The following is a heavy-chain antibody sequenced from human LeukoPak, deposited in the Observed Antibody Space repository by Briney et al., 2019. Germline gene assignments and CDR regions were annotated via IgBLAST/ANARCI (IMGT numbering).Heavy chain of an antibody. CDR1: GFTFSGYC. D-gene: IGHD2-15*01. CDR2: LSNDGTIT. V-gene: IGHV3-74*01. CDR3: GKDYSGSVDY. J-gene: IGHJ4*02. Sequence: GGSLRLSCAASGFTFSGYCMLWVRQAPGKGLVWVSRLSNDGTITDYADSVRGRFTISRDNAKNTLYLQINSLRAEDTAVYYCGKDYSGSVDYWGQGTLVTVSS.